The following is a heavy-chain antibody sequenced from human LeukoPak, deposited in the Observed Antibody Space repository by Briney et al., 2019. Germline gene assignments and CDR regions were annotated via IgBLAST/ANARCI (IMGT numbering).Heavy chain of an antibody. CDR2: INHSGST. CDR1: GGSFSGYY. J-gene: IGHJ4*02. CDR3: ARAAYSYGSFDY. V-gene: IGHV4-34*01. Sequence: SETLSLTCAVYGGSFSGYYWSWIRQPPGKGLEWIGEINHSGSTNYNPSLKSRVTISVDTSKNQFSLKLSSVTAADTAVYYCARAAYSYGSFDYWGQGTLVTVSS. D-gene: IGHD5-18*01.